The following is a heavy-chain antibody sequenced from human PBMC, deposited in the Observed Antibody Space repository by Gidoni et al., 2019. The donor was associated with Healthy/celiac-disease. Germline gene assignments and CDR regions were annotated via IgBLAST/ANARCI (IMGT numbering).Heavy chain of an antibody. CDR3: ARGHLDYYDSSGYYGAFDI. V-gene: IGHV3-33*01. CDR2: IWYDGSNK. CDR1: GFTFSSSG. J-gene: IGHJ3*02. D-gene: IGHD3-22*01. Sequence: QVQLVESGGGVVQPGRSLRLSGAASGFTFSSSGMHWVRQAPGKGLEWVAVIWYDGSNKYYADSVKGRFTISRDNSKNTLYLQMNSLRAEDTAVYYCARGHLDYYDSSGYYGAFDIWGQGTMVTVSS.